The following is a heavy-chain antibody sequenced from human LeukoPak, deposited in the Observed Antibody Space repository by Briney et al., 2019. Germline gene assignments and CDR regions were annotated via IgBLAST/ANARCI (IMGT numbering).Heavy chain of an antibody. CDR1: GFTFSSYA. Sequence: GGPLRLSCAASGFTFSSYAMSWVRQAPGKGLEWVSSISGSGSSTYYADSVKGRFTISRDNSKNTLYLQMNSLRAEDTAVYYCAKGKYCSGGSCTFDYWGQGTLVTVSS. D-gene: IGHD2-15*01. CDR3: AKGKYCSGGSCTFDY. V-gene: IGHV3-23*01. CDR2: ISGSGSST. J-gene: IGHJ4*02.